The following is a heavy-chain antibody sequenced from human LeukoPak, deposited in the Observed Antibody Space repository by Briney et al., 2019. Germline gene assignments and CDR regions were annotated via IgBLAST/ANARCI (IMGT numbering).Heavy chain of an antibody. CDR1: GYTFTSYY. Sequence: ASVKVSCKASGYTFTSYYMHWVRQAPGQGLEWMGWISAYNGNTNYAQKLQGRVTMTTDTSTSTAYMELRSLRSDDTAVYYCARDLDCSGGSCYSLKPFDYWGQGTLVTVSS. CDR2: ISAYNGNT. J-gene: IGHJ4*02. V-gene: IGHV1-18*04. CDR3: ARDLDCSGGSCYSLKPFDY. D-gene: IGHD2-15*01.